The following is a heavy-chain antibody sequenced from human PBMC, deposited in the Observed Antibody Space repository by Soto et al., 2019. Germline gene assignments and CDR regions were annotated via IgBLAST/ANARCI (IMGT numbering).Heavy chain of an antibody. CDR2: IYPGDSDT. CDR1: GYSVTSYW. V-gene: IGHV5-51*01. D-gene: IGHD3-3*01. J-gene: IGHJ6*02. Sequence: GESLKISCQGSGYSVTSYWMGWVRQMPGKGLEWMGIIYPGDSDTRYSPSFQGQVTISADKSISTAYLQWSSLKASDTAMYYCARRYDFWSGYSRDYGMDVWGQGTTVTVSS. CDR3: ARRYDFWSGYSRDYGMDV.